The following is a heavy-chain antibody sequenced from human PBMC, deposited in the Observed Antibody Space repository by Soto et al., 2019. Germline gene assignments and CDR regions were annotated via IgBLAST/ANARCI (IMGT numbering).Heavy chain of an antibody. Sequence: QVQLEESGGGVVQPGRSLRLSCEASGFTFSSYGMHWVRQAPGKGLEWVAVIWYDGSNKYYADSVKGRFTISRDNSKNTLYLQMNSLRAEDTAVYYCARERRVTGYYYYGMDVWGQGTTVTVSS. D-gene: IGHD3-10*01. CDR3: ARERRVTGYYYYGMDV. J-gene: IGHJ6*02. CDR1: GFTFSSYG. CDR2: IWYDGSNK. V-gene: IGHV3-33*01.